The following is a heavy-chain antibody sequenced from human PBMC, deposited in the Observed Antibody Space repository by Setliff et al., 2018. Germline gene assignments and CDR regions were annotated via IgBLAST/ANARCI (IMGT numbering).Heavy chain of an antibody. J-gene: IGHJ4*02. CDR3: ARDKPDFVVVEAAARLDY. CDR2: IGTYDANT. Sequence: ASVKVSCKTSGFRFTSFGFSWVRQAPGQGLEWMGWIGTYDANTIYSQKFQGRVIMTTDTSTSTVYMDLRNLRSDDTAVYYCARDKPDFVVVEAAARLDYWGQGSLVTVSS. V-gene: IGHV1-18*01. CDR1: GFRFTSFG. D-gene: IGHD2-15*01.